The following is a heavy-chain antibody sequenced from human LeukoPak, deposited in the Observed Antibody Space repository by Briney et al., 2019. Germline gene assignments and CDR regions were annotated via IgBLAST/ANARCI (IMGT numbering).Heavy chain of an antibody. CDR3: ARLRISSDYDILTGRSYYLDY. CDR2: IYYSGST. J-gene: IGHJ4*02. CDR1: GGSVSSSSYY. Sequence: SETLSLTCTVSGGSVSSSSYYWGWIRQPPGKGLEWIGSIYYSGSTYYNPSLKSRVTISVDTSKNQFSLKLSSVTAADTAVYYCARLRISSDYDILTGRSYYLDYWGQGTLVTVSS. V-gene: IGHV4-39*01. D-gene: IGHD3-9*01.